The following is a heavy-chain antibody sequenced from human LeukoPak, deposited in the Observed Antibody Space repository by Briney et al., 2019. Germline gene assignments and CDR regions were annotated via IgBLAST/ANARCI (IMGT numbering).Heavy chain of an antibody. V-gene: IGHV4-34*01. Sequence: PSETLSLTCAVYGGSFSGYYWSWIRQPPGKGLEWIGEINHSGSTNYNPSLKSRVTISVDTSKNQFSLKLSSVTAADTAVYYCARGQGAMAAAGTRWFDPWGQGTLVTVSS. CDR3: ARGQGAMAAAGTRWFDP. CDR2: INHSGST. CDR1: GGSFSGYY. J-gene: IGHJ5*02. D-gene: IGHD6-13*01.